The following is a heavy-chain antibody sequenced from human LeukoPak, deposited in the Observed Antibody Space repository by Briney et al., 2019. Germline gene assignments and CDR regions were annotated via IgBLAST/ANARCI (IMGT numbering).Heavy chain of an antibody. CDR3: ARGKWEQLWFYGMDV. D-gene: IGHD5-18*01. J-gene: IGHJ6*02. CDR1: GFTFSSYG. Sequence: GRSLRLSCAASGFTFSSYGMHWVRQAPGKGLEWVAVIWYGGSNKYYADSVKGRFTISRDNSKNTLYLQMNSLRAEDTAVYYCARGKWEQLWFYGMDVWGQGTTVTVSS. V-gene: IGHV3-33*01. CDR2: IWYGGSNK.